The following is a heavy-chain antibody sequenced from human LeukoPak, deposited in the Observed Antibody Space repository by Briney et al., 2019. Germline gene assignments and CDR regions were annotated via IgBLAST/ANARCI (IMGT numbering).Heavy chain of an antibody. Sequence: ASVKVSCKVSGYTLTELSMHWVRQAPGKGLEWMGIINPSGGSTNYAQNFQARVTMTRDTSTSTVYMELSSLRSEDTAVYYCARVRDGYNDAYDIWGQGTMVTVPS. CDR2: INPSGGST. CDR1: GYTLTELS. D-gene: IGHD5-24*01. V-gene: IGHV1-46*01. J-gene: IGHJ3*02. CDR3: ARVRDGYNDAYDI.